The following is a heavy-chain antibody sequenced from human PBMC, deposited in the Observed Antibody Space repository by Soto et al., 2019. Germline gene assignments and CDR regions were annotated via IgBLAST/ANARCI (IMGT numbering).Heavy chain of an antibody. CDR1: GGSFSGYY. J-gene: IGHJ6*02. V-gene: IGHV4-34*01. D-gene: IGHD3-3*01. Sequence: SETLSLTCAVYGGSFSGYYWSWIRQPPGKVLEWIGEINHSGSTNYNPSLKSRVTISVDTSKNQFSLKLSSVTAADTAVYYCAGPTYYDFWSGYYQYGMEVWGQGTTVT. CDR2: INHSGST. CDR3: AGPTYYDFWSGYYQYGMEV.